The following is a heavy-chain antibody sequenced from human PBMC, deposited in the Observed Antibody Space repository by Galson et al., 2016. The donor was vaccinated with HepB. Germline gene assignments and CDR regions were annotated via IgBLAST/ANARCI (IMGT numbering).Heavy chain of an antibody. Sequence: SGGSITSSNWWSWVRQPPGKGLEWIGEIYHGGSTNYNPSLRSRVTMSVDKSKNQLSLKMSSVTAADTAVYYCARELTDFRDYGDYYPMDVWGQGTTVTVSS. CDR1: GGSITSSNW. CDR2: IYHGGST. CDR3: ARELTDFRDYGDYYPMDV. D-gene: IGHD4-17*01. V-gene: IGHV4-4*02. J-gene: IGHJ6*02.